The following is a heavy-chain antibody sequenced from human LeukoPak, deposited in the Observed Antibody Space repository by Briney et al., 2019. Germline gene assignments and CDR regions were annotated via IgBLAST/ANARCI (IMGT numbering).Heavy chain of an antibody. D-gene: IGHD6-13*01. V-gene: IGHV4-59*08. CDR2: VFNNGGT. Sequence: SETLSLTCTVSGLSISSYHWSWIRQPPGKGLEWIGDVFNNGGTSYNASLKSRVTVSVDTSKKQVSLKVTSVTAADTAVYYCAKSFGYSSSGVDSWGQGTLVTASS. J-gene: IGHJ4*02. CDR1: GLSISSYH. CDR3: AKSFGYSSSGVDS.